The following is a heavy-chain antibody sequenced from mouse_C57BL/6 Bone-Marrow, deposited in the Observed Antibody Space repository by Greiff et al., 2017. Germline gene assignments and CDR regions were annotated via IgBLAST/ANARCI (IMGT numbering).Heavy chain of an antibody. J-gene: IGHJ2*01. V-gene: IGHV1-50*01. D-gene: IGHD2-3*01. CDR2: IDPSDSYT. CDR1: GYTFTSYW. CDR3: ARGGYYYFDY. Sequence: QVQLQQPGAELVKPGASVKLSCKASGYTFTSYWMQWVKQRPGQGLEWIGEIDPSDSYTNYNQKFKGKATLTVDTSSSTAYMQLSSLTSEDSAVYYCARGGYYYFDYWGKGTTLTVSS.